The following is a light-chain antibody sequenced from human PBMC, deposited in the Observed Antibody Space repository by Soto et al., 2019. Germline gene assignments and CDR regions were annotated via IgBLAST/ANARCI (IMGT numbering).Light chain of an antibody. Sequence: DIVLTQYPATLSLSPGERATLSCRASQSGTTHLGWYQHIRGQAPRLLSYDASTRATGIPPRFSGSGSGTDFTLTISSLEPEDSAVYYCHQRSKWPQTFGQGTTVEIK. CDR3: HQRSKWPQT. J-gene: IGKJ1*01. V-gene: IGKV3-11*01. CDR1: QSGTTH. CDR2: DAS.